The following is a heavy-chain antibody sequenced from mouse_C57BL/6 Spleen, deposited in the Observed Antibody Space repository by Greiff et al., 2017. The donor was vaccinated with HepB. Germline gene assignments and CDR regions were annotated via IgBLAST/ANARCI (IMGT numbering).Heavy chain of an antibody. J-gene: IGHJ4*01. Sequence: VQVVESGAELAKPGASVKLSCKASGYTFTSYWMHWVKQRPGQGLEWIGYINPSSGYTKYNQKFKDKATLTADKSSSTAYMQLSSLTYEDSAVYYCARHYGSSFYAMDYWGQGTSVTVSS. CDR1: GYTFTSYW. V-gene: IGHV1-7*01. CDR2: INPSSGYT. CDR3: ARHYGSSFYAMDY. D-gene: IGHD1-1*01.